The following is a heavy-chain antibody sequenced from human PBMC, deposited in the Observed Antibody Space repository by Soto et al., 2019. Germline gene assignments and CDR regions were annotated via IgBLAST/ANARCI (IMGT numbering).Heavy chain of an antibody. CDR1: GYSFNQYW. Sequence: GESLKISCKGSGYSFNQYWIAWVRQLPGKGLEWMGIIYPGDSDTRYSPPFQGQVTISADKSITTAYLQWSSLKASDTAMYYCARRAYCSSSTCHGGRGANWFDPWGQGTLVTVSS. J-gene: IGHJ5*02. V-gene: IGHV5-51*01. CDR3: ARRAYCSSSTCHGGRGANWFDP. D-gene: IGHD2-2*01. CDR2: IYPGDSDT.